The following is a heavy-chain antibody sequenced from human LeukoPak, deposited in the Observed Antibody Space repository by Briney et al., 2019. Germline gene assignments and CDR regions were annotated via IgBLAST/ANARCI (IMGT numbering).Heavy chain of an antibody. CDR3: ASDSYSPEYFQH. CDR2: IKSDGSST. J-gene: IGHJ1*01. Sequence: GGSLRLSCAASGFTFSNYWMHWVRQAPGKGPVWVSRIKSDGSSTRFADSVQGRFTISRDNAKNSLYLQMNTLRAEDTAVYYCASDSYSPEYFQHWGQGTLVTVSS. V-gene: IGHV3-74*01. CDR1: GFTFSNYW. D-gene: IGHD2-15*01.